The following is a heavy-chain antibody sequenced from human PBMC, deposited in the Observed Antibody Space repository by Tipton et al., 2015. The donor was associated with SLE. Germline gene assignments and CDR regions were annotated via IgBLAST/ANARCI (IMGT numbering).Heavy chain of an antibody. CDR2: IYYSGST. CDR3: ARFPAVADLIY. Sequence: TLSLTCTVSGGSISNYYWSWIRQPPGKGLEWIGDIYYSGSTNYNPSLKGRVTISIDWSKNQFSLKVSSVTAADTSVYFCARFPAVADLIYWCQGTLVCVSS. J-gene: IGHJ4*02. V-gene: IGHV4-59*01. CDR1: GGSISNYY. D-gene: IGHD6-19*01.